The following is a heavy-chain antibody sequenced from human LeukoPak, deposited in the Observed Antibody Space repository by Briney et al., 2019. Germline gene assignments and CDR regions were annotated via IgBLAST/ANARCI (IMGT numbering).Heavy chain of an antibody. J-gene: IGHJ4*02. Sequence: SVKVSCKASGGTFSSYAISWVRQAPGQGLEWMGRIIPILGIANYAQKFQGRVTITADKSTSTAYMELSSLRSEDTAVYYCARLSDYGGKVNYWGQGTLVTVSS. V-gene: IGHV1-69*04. CDR1: GGTFSSYA. CDR2: IIPILGIA. D-gene: IGHD4-23*01. CDR3: ARLSDYGGKVNY.